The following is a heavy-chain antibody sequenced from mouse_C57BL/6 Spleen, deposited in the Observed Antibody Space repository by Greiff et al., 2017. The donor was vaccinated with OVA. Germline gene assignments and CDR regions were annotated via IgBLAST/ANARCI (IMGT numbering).Heavy chain of an antibody. CDR1: GYAFTNYL. V-gene: IGHV1-54*01. J-gene: IGHJ1*03. CDR2: INPGSGGT. D-gene: IGHD1-1*01. CDR3: ERNYGSSSLYFDV. Sequence: VQLQQSGAELVRPGTSVKVSCKASGYAFTNYLIEWVKQRPGQGLEWIGVINPGSGGTNYNEKFKGKATLTADKSSSTAYMQLSSLTSEDSAVYFCERNYGSSSLYFDVGGTGTTLTVSS.